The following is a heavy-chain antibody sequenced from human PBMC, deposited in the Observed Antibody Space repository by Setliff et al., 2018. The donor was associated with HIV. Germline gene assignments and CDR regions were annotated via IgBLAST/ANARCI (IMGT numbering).Heavy chain of an antibody. CDR3: ARDRRRYDIVTLHYMDV. V-gene: IGHV3-21*01. Sequence: GGSLRLSCAASGFTLSSYSMNWVRQAPGKGLEWVSSITSSSNYIYYADSVKGRFTISRDNAKNSLYLQMNSLRAVDTAMYYCARDRRRYDIVTLHYMDVWGKGTTVTVSS. D-gene: IGHD2-15*01. J-gene: IGHJ6*03. CDR1: GFTLSSYS. CDR2: ITSSSNYI.